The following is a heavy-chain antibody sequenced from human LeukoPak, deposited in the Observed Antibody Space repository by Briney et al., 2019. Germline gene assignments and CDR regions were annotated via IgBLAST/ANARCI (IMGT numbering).Heavy chain of an antibody. CDR2: IYYSGST. J-gene: IGHJ4*02. Sequence: SETLSLTCTVSGGSISSGGYYWSWIRQHPGKGLEWIGYIYYSGSTYYNPSLKSRVTISVDTSKNQSSLKLSSVTAADTAVYYCARDRVDGGKGGFDYWGREPWSPSPQ. D-gene: IGHD4-23*01. CDR1: GGSISSGGYY. CDR3: ARDRVDGGKGGFDY. V-gene: IGHV4-31*03.